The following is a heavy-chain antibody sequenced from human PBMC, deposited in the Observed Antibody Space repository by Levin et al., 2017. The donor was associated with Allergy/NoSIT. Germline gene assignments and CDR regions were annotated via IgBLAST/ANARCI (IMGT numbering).Heavy chain of an antibody. D-gene: IGHD3-10*01. CDR1: GFTFNNYA. CDR3: AKRYYSGSGSSEVRSMDA. CDR2: ISISGATT. V-gene: IGHV3-23*01. Sequence: GGSLRLSCAASGFTFNNYAMRWVRQAPGKGLEWVSGISISGATTYYADSVKGRFTISRDNSKNTLYLQMNSLRAEDTAVYYCAKRYYSGSGSSEVRSMDAWGQGTTVTVSS. J-gene: IGHJ6*02.